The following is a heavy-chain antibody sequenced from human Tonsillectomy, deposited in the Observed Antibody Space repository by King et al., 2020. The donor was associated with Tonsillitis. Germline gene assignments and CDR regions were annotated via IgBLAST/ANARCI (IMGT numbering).Heavy chain of an antibody. CDR3: AQNMVGRYTSGYWFGELLFDY. CDR2: IYWNDDK. CDR1: GFSLSTSGVG. V-gene: IGHV2-5*01. Sequence: TLKESGPTLVKPTQTLTLTCTFSGFSLSTSGVGVGWIRQPPGKALEWLALIYWNDDKRYSPSLKSRLTITKDTSKNQVVLTMTNMDPVDTATYYCAQNMVGRYTSGYWFGELLFDYWGQGTLVTVSS. D-gene: IGHD3-10*01. J-gene: IGHJ4*02.